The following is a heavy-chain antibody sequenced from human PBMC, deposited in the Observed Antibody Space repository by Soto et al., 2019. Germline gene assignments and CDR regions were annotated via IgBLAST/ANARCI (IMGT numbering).Heavy chain of an antibody. V-gene: IGHV4-31*03. Sequence: SETLSLTCTFSGGSISSGGYYWSWICQHPGKGLEWIGYIYYSGSTYYNPSLKSRVTISVDTSKNHFSLKLSSVTAADTAVYYCARYWNCISTSCYVPWFDPWGQGTLVTVSS. CDR2: IYYSGST. CDR1: GGSISSGGYY. J-gene: IGHJ5*02. D-gene: IGHD2-2*01. CDR3: ARYWNCISTSCYVPWFDP.